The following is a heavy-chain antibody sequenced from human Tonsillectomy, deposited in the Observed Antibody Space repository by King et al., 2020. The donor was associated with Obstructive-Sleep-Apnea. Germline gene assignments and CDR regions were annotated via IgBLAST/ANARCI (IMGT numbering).Heavy chain of an antibody. J-gene: IGHJ2*01. D-gene: IGHD3-9*01. CDR1: GGTFRNYA. CDR2: IIPMLDIV. CDR3: AKGGDFDILTAYKQDGYLEL. V-gene: IGHV1-69*09. Sequence: QSQLVQSGAEVKKPGSSVKVSCKASGGTFRNYAISWVRQAPGQGLEWMGRIIPMLDIVNYAQKFQGRVTITADKSTSTAYMELSSLSSEDTAVYYCAKGGDFDILTAYKQDGYLELWGHGTLVTVSS.